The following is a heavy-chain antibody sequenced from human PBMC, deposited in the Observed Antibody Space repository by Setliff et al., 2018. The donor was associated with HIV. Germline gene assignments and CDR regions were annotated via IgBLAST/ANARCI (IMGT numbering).Heavy chain of an antibody. D-gene: IGHD1-26*01. CDR2: IYYSGST. V-gene: IGHV4-39*01. CDR1: GGSISSSSYY. Sequence: SETLSITCTVSGGSISSSSYYWGWIRQPPGRGLEWIGSIYYSGSTYSNPSLKSRVTISADTSKNQISLKLNSVTAADTAVYYCARGIGPLPNWENFYYSMDVWGKGTTVTVSS. J-gene: IGHJ6*03. CDR3: ARGIGPLPNWENFYYSMDV.